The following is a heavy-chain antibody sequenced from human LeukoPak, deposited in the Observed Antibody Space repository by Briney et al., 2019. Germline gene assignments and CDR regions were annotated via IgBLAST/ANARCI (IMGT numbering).Heavy chain of an antibody. Sequence: GGSLRLSCAASGFTFSSYGMSWVRQAPGKGLEWVSFITTSGATTSYADSVKGRFTISRDNPRNTLYMQMNSLRDEDTALYYCAIMHGFYDGSGYWVQWGQGTLVTVSS. D-gene: IGHD3-22*01. J-gene: IGHJ4*02. V-gene: IGHV3-23*01. CDR2: ITTSGATT. CDR1: GFTFSSYG. CDR3: AIMHGFYDGSGYWVQ.